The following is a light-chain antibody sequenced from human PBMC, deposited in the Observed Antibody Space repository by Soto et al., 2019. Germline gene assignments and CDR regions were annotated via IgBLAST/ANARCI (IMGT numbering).Light chain of an antibody. CDR2: KAS. CDR3: QQYKSYSWT. J-gene: IGKJ1*01. Sequence: DIQMTQSPPTMSASAGDRVSIXXRASESISSWLAWYQQKPGKAPKLXMYKASSLESGVPSRFSGSGSGTGFTLTISSLQPDDFATYYCQQYKSYSWTFGQGTKVDIK. CDR1: ESISSW. V-gene: IGKV1-5*03.